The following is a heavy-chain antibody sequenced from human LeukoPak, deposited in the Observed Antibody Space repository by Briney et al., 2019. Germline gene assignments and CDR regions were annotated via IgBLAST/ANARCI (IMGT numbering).Heavy chain of an antibody. CDR3: ARSIGVTGRFDP. Sequence: PSETLSLTCAVYGGSFSGYYWSWIRQPPGKGLEWIGEINHSGSTNYNPSLKSRVTISVDTSKNQFSLKLSSVTAADTAVYYCARSIGVTGRFDPWGQGTLVTVSS. CDR2: INHSGST. D-gene: IGHD6-19*01. J-gene: IGHJ5*02. CDR1: GGSFSGYY. V-gene: IGHV4-34*01.